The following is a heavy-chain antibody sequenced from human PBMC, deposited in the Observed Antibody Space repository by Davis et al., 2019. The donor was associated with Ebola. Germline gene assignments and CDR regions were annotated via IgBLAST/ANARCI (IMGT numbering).Heavy chain of an antibody. Sequence: GESLKISCAASGFTFSSYSMKWVRQAPGKGLEWVSSISSSSSYIYYADSVKGRFIISRDNAKNSLYLQMNSLRAEDTAVYYCAREPGTTVYYYYYMDVWGKGTTVTVSS. J-gene: IGHJ6*03. CDR2: ISSSSSYI. D-gene: IGHD1-1*01. CDR1: GFTFSSYS. V-gene: IGHV3-21*01. CDR3: AREPGTTVYYYYYMDV.